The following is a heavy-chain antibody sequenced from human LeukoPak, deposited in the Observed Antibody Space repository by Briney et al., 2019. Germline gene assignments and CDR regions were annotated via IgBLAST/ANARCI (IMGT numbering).Heavy chain of an antibody. CDR1: GGSISSGSYY. V-gene: IGHV4-61*02. CDR2: IYTSGST. J-gene: IGHJ5*02. D-gene: IGHD5-12*01. Sequence: SETLSLTCTVSGGSISSGSYYWSWIRQPAGKGLEWIGRIYTSGSTNYNPSLKSRVTISVDTSKNQFSLKLSSVTAADTAVYYCARERGYSGYDSAGDWFDPWGQGTLVTVSS. CDR3: ARERGYSGYDSAGDWFDP.